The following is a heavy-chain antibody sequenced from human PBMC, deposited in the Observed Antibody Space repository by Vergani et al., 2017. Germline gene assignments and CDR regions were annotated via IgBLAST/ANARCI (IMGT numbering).Heavy chain of an antibody. J-gene: IGHJ6*03. Sequence: QVQLVQSGAEVKKPGAPVKVSCKALGYTFTGYYMHWVGQAPGQGLEWMGRISAYNGNTNYAQKLQGRVTMTTDTSTSTAYMELRSLRSDDTAVYYCARARDYYYYMDVWGKGTTVTVSS. CDR1: GYTFTGYY. CDR2: ISAYNGNT. V-gene: IGHV1-18*04. CDR3: ARARDYYYYMDV.